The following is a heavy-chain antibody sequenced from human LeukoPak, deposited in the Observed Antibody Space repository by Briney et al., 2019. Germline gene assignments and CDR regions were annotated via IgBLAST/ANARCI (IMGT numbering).Heavy chain of an antibody. J-gene: IGHJ4*02. Sequence: GGSLRLSCAASGFTFSNYWMTWVRQAPGKGLEWVANINRDGSERYYVDSVKGRFTISRDDAKSSLYLQMNSLRAEDTAVYYCARLLTSLWGQGTLVTVSS. CDR3: ARLLTSL. CDR1: GFTFSNYW. V-gene: IGHV3-7*01. CDR2: INRDGSER.